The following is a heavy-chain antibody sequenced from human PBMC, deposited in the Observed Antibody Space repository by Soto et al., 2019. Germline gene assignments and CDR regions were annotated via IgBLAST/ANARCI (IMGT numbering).Heavy chain of an antibody. V-gene: IGHV6-1*01. CDR2: TYYRSNWYN. Sequence: SQTLSLTCAISGDSVSGNSVAWNWIRQSPSRGLEWLGRTYYRSNWYNDYALSVKSRITINPDASKNQFSLQPNSVTPEDTAVYYCARSYINNWFDPWGQGTLVTVSS. CDR1: GDSVSGNSVA. CDR3: ARSYINNWFDP. D-gene: IGHD2-15*01. J-gene: IGHJ5*02.